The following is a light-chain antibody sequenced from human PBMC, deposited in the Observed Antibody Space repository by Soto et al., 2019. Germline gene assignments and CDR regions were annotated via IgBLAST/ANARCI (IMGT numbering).Light chain of an antibody. CDR1: QTVRNNY. CDR3: LQYNRYSRT. V-gene: IGKV3-20*01. CDR2: DAS. Sequence: EFVFTQSPGPLSLSPGERATLSCRASQTVRNNYLAWYLQKPGQAPRLMIYDASSRETGIPDRFSCGGAGTECTRTISSLQPDDVETDDCLQYNRYSRTFGQGTQVDIK. J-gene: IGKJ1*01.